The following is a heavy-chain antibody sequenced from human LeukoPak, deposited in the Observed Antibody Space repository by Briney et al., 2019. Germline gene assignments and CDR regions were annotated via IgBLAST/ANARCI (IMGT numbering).Heavy chain of an antibody. CDR3: TTLRKPNAFDI. CDR2: IESKSDGGTT. Sequence: GGSLRLSCAASGFTFCNVRMIWVRQAPGKGLEWVGRIESKSDGGTTDYAAPVKGRFTISRDDPKNTLYLQMNSLKTEDTAVYYCTTLRKPNAFDIWGQGTMVTVSS. J-gene: IGHJ3*02. CDR1: GFTFCNVR. V-gene: IGHV3-15*04. D-gene: IGHD1-14*01.